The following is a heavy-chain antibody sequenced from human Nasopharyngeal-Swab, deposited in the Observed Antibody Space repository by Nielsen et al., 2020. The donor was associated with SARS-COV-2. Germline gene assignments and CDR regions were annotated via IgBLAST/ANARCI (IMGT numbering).Heavy chain of an antibody. Sequence: SETLSLTCAISGDSVSSNNAVWTWIRQSPSRGLEWLGRTFYRSNWHNDYAESVKSRININPDTSKNQFSLQLISVTPEDTAVYYCARETTTVRGALKHFDNWGQGTLVTVSS. V-gene: IGHV6-1*01. CDR3: ARETTTVRGALKHFDN. J-gene: IGHJ4*02. D-gene: IGHD3-10*01. CDR1: GDSVSSNNAV. CDR2: TFYRSNWHN.